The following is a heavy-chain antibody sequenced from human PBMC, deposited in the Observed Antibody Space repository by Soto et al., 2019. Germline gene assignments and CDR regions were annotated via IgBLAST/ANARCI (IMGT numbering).Heavy chain of an antibody. J-gene: IGHJ4*02. V-gene: IGHV3-74*03. D-gene: IGHD1-7*01. CDR1: GFIFSSFW. Sequence: EVRLEEAGGGFVQPGGSLRVSCSGSGFIFSSFWMHWVRQGPGKGLEWVSRINGDGASLAYADSVKGRFSISRDNVKNTLHLQMNSLGADDTAVYYCARDPPTGTTLDWADSWGQGTLVTVSS. CDR3: ARDPPTGTTLDWADS. CDR2: INGDGASL.